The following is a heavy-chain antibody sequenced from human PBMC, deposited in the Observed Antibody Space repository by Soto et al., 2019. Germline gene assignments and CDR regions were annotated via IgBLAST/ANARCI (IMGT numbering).Heavy chain of an antibody. Sequence: GGSVRLSCEASGFTLTTYTMNWVRQASGKGLEWVSSITSSSGHIYYADSVKGRFTISRDNARNSLYLQMNSLRAEDTAVYYCVRERGLSSFYGMDVWGQGTTVTVSS. CDR1: GFTLTTYT. CDR3: VRERGLSSFYGMDV. CDR2: ITSSSGHI. V-gene: IGHV3-21*01. J-gene: IGHJ6*02. D-gene: IGHD3-10*01.